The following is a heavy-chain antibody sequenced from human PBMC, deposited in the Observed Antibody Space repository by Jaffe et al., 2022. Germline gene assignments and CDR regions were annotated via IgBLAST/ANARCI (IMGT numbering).Heavy chain of an antibody. Sequence: QVQLVESGGGVVQPGGSLRLSCAASGFTFSSYGMHWVRQAPGKGLEWVAFIRYDGSNKYYADSVKGRFTISRDNSKNTLYLQMNSLRAEDTAVYYCAKDVGTTVTPDAFDIWGQGTMVTVSS. CDR1: GFTFSSYG. D-gene: IGHD4-17*01. CDR2: IRYDGSNK. V-gene: IGHV3-30*02. CDR3: AKDVGTTVTPDAFDI. J-gene: IGHJ3*02.